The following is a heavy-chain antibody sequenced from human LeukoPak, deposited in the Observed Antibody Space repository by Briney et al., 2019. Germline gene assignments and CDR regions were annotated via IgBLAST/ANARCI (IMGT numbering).Heavy chain of an antibody. CDR1: GGSISSSSYY. D-gene: IGHD6-13*01. CDR3: ARGVIAAGGNDFDY. V-gene: IGHV4-39*07. Sequence: SETLSLTCTVSGGSISSSSYYWGWIRQPPGKGLEWIGSIYYSGSTYYNPSHKSRVTISLDTSKNQFSLKLSSVTAADTAVYYCARGVIAAGGNDFDYWGQGTLVTVSS. J-gene: IGHJ4*02. CDR2: IYYSGST.